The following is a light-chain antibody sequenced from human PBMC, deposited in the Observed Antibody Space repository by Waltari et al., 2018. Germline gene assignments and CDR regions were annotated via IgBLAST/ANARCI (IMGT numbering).Light chain of an antibody. J-gene: IGKJ3*01. CDR2: GSS. CDR1: QSVSAY. V-gene: IGKV3-11*01. Sequence: IVLTQSPGTLSLSPGERATLSCRASQSVSAYLAWYQQKPGQAPRLLIYGSSTRATVVPDRFSGRGSGTDFSLTISSVEPEDFAVYYCQHTTDWPPAFTFGPGTRVDLK. CDR3: QHTTDWPPAFT.